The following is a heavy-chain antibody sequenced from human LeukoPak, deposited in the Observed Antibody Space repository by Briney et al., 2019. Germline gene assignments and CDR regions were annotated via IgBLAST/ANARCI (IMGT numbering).Heavy chain of an antibody. D-gene: IGHD3-10*01. CDR3: AREVYYYGSGSYYYMDV. J-gene: IGHJ6*03. Sequence: GGSLRLSCAASGFTFSSYSMNWVRQAPGKGLEWVSSISSSSSYIYYADSVKGRFTISRDNAKNSLYLQMNSLRAEDTAVYYCAREVYYYGSGSYYYMDVWGKGTTVTVSS. CDR2: ISSSSSYI. V-gene: IGHV3-21*01. CDR1: GFTFSSYS.